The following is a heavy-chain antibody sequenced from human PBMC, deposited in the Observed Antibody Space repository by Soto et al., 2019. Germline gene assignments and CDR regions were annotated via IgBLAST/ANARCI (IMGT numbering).Heavy chain of an antibody. CDR2: IYYSGST. V-gene: IGHV4-39*01. Sequence: PSETLSLTCTVSGGSISSSSYYWGWIRQPPGKGLEWIGSIYYSGSTYYNPSLKSRVTISVDTSKNQFSLYYCARCAYYDFWSGYSWGQGTLVTVSS. CDR1: GGSISSSSYY. CDR3: S. J-gene: IGHJ5*02. D-gene: IGHD3-3*01.